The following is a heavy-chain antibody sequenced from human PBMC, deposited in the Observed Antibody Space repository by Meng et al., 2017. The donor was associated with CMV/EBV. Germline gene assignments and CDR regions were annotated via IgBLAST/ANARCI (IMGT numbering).Heavy chain of an antibody. J-gene: IGHJ5*02. CDR2: INHSGST. CDR3: ARGGNWFDP. Sequence: QVQLQQWGAGLVKPSATLSLTCAVYGGSFSGYYWRWNRQPPGKGLELIGEINHSGSTNYNPSLKSRVTISVDTSKNQFSLKLSSVPAADTAVYYCARGGNWFDPWGQGTLVTVSS. CDR1: GGSFSGYY. V-gene: IGHV4-34*01.